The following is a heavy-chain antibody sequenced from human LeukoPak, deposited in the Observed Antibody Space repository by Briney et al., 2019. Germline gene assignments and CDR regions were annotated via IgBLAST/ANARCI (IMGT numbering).Heavy chain of an antibody. J-gene: IGHJ5*02. D-gene: IGHD6-6*01. CDR2: VYYIGTT. CDR1: GGSVKSPISY. V-gene: IGHV4-61*01. Sequence: SETLSLTCTVSGGSVKSPISYWSWIRQPPGTGLEWIGNVYYIGTTSYNSSLKSRVSISIDTSKNQFSLEVDSVTAEDTAVYYCARNTSSSPWFDPWGQGTLVTVSS. CDR3: ARNTSSSPWFDP.